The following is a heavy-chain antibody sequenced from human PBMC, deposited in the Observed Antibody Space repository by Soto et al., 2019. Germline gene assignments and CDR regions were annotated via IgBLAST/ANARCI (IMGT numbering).Heavy chain of an antibody. V-gene: IGHV1-69*01. J-gene: IGHJ5*02. D-gene: IGHD3-16*02. CDR2: IIPIFGTA. CDR1: GGTFSSYA. CDR3: AIAHYDYVWGSYRYLWFDP. Sequence: QVQLVQSGAEVQKPGSSVKVSCKASGGTFSSYAISWVRQAPGQGLEWMGGIIPIFGTANYAQKFQGRVTITADESTSTDYMELSSLRSEDTAVYYCAIAHYDYVWGSYRYLWFDPWGQGTLVTVSS.